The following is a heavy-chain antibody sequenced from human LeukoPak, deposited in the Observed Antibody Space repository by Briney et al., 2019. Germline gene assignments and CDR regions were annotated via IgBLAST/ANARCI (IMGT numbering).Heavy chain of an antibody. CDR3: ARPHYESSGLYVDAFDI. CDR1: GYTLTAYY. CDR2: INPNSGGT. Sequence: EASVKVSCKASGYTLTAYYLHWVRQAPGQGLEWMGRINPNSGGTTYAQKFQGRVTMTRDTSIGTAYMELSSLRSDDTAVYYCARPHYESSGLYVDAFDIWGQGTMVTASS. J-gene: IGHJ3*02. V-gene: IGHV1-2*06. D-gene: IGHD3-22*01.